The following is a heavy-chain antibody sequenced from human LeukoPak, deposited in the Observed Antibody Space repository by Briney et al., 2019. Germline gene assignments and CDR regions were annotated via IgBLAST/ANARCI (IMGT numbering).Heavy chain of an antibody. CDR2: MNPNSGNT. J-gene: IGHJ4*02. CDR1: GYTFTSYD. D-gene: IGHD3-10*01. CDR3: ARVPYSCKRFGPKYYFDY. V-gene: IGHV1-8*01. Sequence: ASVKVSCKASGYTFTSYDINWVRQATGQGLEWMGWMNPNSGNTGYAQKFQGRVTMTRNTSISTAYMELSSLRSEDTAVYYCARVPYSCKRFGPKYYFDYWGQGTLVTVSS.